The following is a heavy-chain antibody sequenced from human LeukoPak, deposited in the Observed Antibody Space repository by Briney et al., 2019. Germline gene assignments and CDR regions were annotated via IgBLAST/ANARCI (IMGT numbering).Heavy chain of an antibody. CDR3: ARDLRQISVVAGVYYYYYMDV. CDR2: ISSSSSHI. V-gene: IGHV3-21*01. CDR1: GFTFNNYW. D-gene: IGHD2-15*01. Sequence: GGSLRLSCVGSGFTFNNYWMSWVRQAPGKGLEWVSSISSSSSHIYYADSVKGRFTISRDNAKNSLYLQMNSLRAEDTAVYYCARDLRQISVVAGVYYYYYMDVWGKGTTVTVSS. J-gene: IGHJ6*03.